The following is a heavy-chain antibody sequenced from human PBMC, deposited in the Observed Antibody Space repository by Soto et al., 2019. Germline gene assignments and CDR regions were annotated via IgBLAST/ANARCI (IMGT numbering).Heavy chain of an antibody. D-gene: IGHD2-15*01. CDR1: GGSISSGNYY. V-gene: IGHV4-30-4*01. CDR2: ISYSGSA. CDR3: ATMGTPATGLYYFDY. Sequence: QVQLQESGPGLVKPSQTLSLTCTVSGGSISSGNYYWSWIRQPPGKGLEWIGFISYSGSAYYNPSLKSRGTISVDTYKNQFSLNLSFVTAADTAVYYCATMGTPATGLYYFDYWGQGTLVTVSS. J-gene: IGHJ4*02.